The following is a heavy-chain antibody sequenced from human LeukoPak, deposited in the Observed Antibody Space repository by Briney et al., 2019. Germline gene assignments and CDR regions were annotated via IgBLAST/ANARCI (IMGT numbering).Heavy chain of an antibody. CDR1: GFTFDDYA. CDR3: AKGPSYSSSWYPFWY. J-gene: IGHJ4*02. CDR2: ISWNSGSI. D-gene: IGHD6-13*01. V-gene: IGHV3-9*01. Sequence: GGSLRLSCAASGFTFDDYAMHWVRQAPGKGLEWVSGISWNSGSIGYADSVKGRFTISRDNAKNSLYLQMNSLRAEDTALYYCAKGPSYSSSWYPFWYWGQGTLVTVSS.